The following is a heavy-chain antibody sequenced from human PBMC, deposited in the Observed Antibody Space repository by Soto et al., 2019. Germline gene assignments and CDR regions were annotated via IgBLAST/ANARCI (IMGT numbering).Heavy chain of an antibody. CDR3: ARVVSRYYDSSGYLDY. V-gene: IGHV1-69*12. D-gene: IGHD3-22*01. Sequence: QVQLVQSGAEVKKPGSSVKVSCKASGGTFSSYAISWVRQAPGQGLEWMGRIIPTFGTANYAQKFQGRVTIPADPSTRTAYMELSSLGSEDTAVYYCARVVSRYYDSSGYLDYWGQGTLVTVSS. J-gene: IGHJ4*02. CDR1: GGTFSSYA. CDR2: IIPTFGTA.